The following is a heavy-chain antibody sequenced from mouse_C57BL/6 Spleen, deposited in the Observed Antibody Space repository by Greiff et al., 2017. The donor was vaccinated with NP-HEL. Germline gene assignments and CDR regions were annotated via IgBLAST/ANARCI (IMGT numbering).Heavy chain of an antibody. V-gene: IGHV1-80*01. J-gene: IGHJ2*01. CDR3: ARGDYYCSSHLDY. CDR1: GYAFSSYW. CDR2: IYPGGGDT. Sequence: VQLQQSGAELVKPGASVQISCKASGYAFSSYWMNWVKQRHGKVLEWIGQIYPGGGDTTYNGKFKGKATLTADKSSSTAYMQRSSLTSEDSAVYVCARGDYYCSSHLDYWGQGTTLTVSS. D-gene: IGHD1-1*01.